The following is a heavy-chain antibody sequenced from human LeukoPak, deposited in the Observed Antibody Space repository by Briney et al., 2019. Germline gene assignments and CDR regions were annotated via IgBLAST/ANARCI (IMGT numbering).Heavy chain of an antibody. V-gene: IGHV3-48*03. CDR1: GLTFSSYE. CDR2: ISSSGSTI. Sequence: GGSLRLSCAASGLTFSSYEMNWVRQAPGKGLEWVSYISSSGSTIYYADSVKGRFTISRDNAKNSLYLQMNSLRAEDTAVYYCAELGITMIGGVWGKGTTVTISS. CDR3: AELGITMIGGV. J-gene: IGHJ6*04. D-gene: IGHD3-10*02.